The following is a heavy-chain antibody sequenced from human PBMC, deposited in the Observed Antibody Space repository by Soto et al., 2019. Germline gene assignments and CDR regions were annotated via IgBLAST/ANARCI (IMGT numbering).Heavy chain of an antibody. D-gene: IGHD1-26*01. CDR3: PRDLTHDSGP. V-gene: IGHV3-7*04. J-gene: IGHJ5*02. CDR2: MNPDGSEQ. Sequence: EVHLVESGGGLVQPGGSLRLSCAASGFTFTDYWMTWVRQAPGRGLEGVANMNPDGSEQYYLDSVKGRFIISRDNAKNSLYLQMNSLRGEDKAVYYCPRDLTHDSGPWGQGTQVIVSS. CDR1: GFTFTDYW.